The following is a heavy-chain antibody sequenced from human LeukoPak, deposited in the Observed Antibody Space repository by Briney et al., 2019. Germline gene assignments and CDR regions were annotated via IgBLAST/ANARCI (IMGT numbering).Heavy chain of an antibody. CDR2: ISGSGGST. CDR3: AKDRYDSSGPFDN. V-gene: IGHV3-23*01. Sequence: PGGSLRLSCVATGFTFSRYAMSWVRQAPGKGLEWVSLISGSGGSTKYADSVKGRFTISRDNSKNTLYLQMNSLRAEDTAVYYCAKDRYDSSGPFDNWGQGTLVTVSS. D-gene: IGHD3-22*01. CDR1: GFTFSRYA. J-gene: IGHJ4*02.